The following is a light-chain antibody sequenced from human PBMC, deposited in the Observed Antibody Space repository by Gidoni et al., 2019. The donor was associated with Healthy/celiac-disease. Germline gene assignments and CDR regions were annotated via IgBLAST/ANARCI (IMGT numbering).Light chain of an antibody. CDR3: QQYGSSPPYT. Sequence: DIVLTQSPGTLSLSPGERSTLSCKASQSVSSNYLAWYQQKPGQAPRRLIYGASSRATGIPDRFSGSGSGTDFTLNISRLEPEDFAVYYCQQYGSSPPYTFGQGTKLEIK. CDR1: QSVSSNY. CDR2: GAS. V-gene: IGKV3-20*01. J-gene: IGKJ2*01.